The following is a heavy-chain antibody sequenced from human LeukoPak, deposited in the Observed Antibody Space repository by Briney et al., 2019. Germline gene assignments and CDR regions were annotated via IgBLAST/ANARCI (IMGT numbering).Heavy chain of an antibody. CDR1: GYTFTSYY. D-gene: IGHD4-17*01. J-gene: IGHJ2*01. CDR2: INPSGGST. Sequence: ASVKVSCKASGYTFTSYYMHWVRQAPGQGLEWMGIINPSGGSTSYAQKFKGRVTMTRDMSTSTVYMELSSLRSEDTAVYYCARGLYGDWYFDLWGRGTLVTVSS. V-gene: IGHV1-46*01. CDR3: ARGLYGDWYFDL.